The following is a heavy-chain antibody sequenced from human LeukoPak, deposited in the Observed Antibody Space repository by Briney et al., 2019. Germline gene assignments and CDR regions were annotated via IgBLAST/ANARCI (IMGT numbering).Heavy chain of an antibody. CDR3: ARGGHGTSVAAAGTGDY. Sequence: ASVKVSCKASGYTFTGYYMHWVRQAPGQGLEWMGIINPSGGGTIYSQKFQGRVTMTTDMSTSTVYMELASLRSDDTAIYYCARGGHGTSVAAAGTGDYWGQGTLVTVSP. V-gene: IGHV1-46*01. D-gene: IGHD6-13*01. J-gene: IGHJ4*02. CDR2: INPSGGGT. CDR1: GYTFTGYY.